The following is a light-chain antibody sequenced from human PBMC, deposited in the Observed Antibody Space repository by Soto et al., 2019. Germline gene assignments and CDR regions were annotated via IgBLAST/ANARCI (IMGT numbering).Light chain of an antibody. CDR1: SSDVGADNY. Sequence: QSVLTQPASVSGSPGQSITISRTGTSSDVGADNYVSWYQQHPGKAPKLLIFEVSSRPSGVSNRFSGSKSGSTASLTISGLQAEDEADYYCSSYADSDTLYVFGTGTKVTVL. CDR3: SSYADSDTLYV. J-gene: IGLJ1*01. V-gene: IGLV2-14*01. CDR2: EVS.